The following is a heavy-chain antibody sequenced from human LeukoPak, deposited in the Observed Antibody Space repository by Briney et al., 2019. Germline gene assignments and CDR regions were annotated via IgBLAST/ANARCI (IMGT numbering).Heavy chain of an antibody. D-gene: IGHD3-10*01. V-gene: IGHV1-2*02. CDR1: GYTFRDYY. CDR2: INPDSGDT. CDR3: TRDLLGGSGTFEP. J-gene: IGHJ5*02. Sequence: GASVKVLCKAAGYTFRDYYTHWVRQAPGQGLEWMGWINPDSGDTNYLQKFQGRVTMTRDTSISTAYMELSRLNSDDTAVYYCTRDLLGGSGTFEPWGQGALVTVSS.